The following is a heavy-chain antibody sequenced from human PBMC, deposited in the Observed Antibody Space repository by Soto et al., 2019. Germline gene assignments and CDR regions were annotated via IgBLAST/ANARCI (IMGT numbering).Heavy chain of an antibody. CDR1: GFTFSDYY. V-gene: IGHV3-11*01. D-gene: IGHD3-3*01. Sequence: SCAASGFTFSDYYMSWIRQAPGKGLEWVSYISSSGSTIYYADSVKGRFTISRDNAKNSLYLQMNSLRAEDTAVYYCARGVMGYDFWSGYYTIRYGMDVWGQGTTVTVSS. J-gene: IGHJ6*02. CDR2: ISSSGSTI. CDR3: ARGVMGYDFWSGYYTIRYGMDV.